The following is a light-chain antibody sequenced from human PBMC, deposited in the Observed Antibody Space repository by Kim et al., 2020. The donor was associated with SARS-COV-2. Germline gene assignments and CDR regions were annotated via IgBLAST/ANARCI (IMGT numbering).Light chain of an antibody. J-gene: IGKJ4*01. CDR2: KAS. CDR1: RSITTW. V-gene: IGKV1-5*03. Sequence: ASVGDSVTITCRASRSITTWLAWYQQRPGKAPDLLIYKASSLKSGVPSRFSGRGSGTEFTLTISSLQPDDFATYNCQHYHSYPLTLGGGTKVDIK. CDR3: QHYHSYPLT.